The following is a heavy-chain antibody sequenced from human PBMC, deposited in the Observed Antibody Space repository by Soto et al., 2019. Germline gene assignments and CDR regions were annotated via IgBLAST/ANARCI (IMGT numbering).Heavy chain of an antibody. CDR2: IYDSGST. V-gene: IGHV4-30-4*01. J-gene: IGHJ3*01. Sequence: QVQLQESAPGLVKPSQTLSLACTGSGGSVGSGEYYYSWIRQPPGMGLEWIGYIYDSGSTNYTPSLKGRVTMSLDRSNNQVSLKLSSVTAADTAVYFCARDVAHGYTENVWGQGTMVTVSS. CDR1: GGSVGSGEYY. CDR3: ARDVAHGYTENV. D-gene: IGHD5-18*01.